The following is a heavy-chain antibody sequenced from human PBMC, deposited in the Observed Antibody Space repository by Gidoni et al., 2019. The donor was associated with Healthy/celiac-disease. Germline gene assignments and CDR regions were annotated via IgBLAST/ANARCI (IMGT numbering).Heavy chain of an antibody. V-gene: IGHV1-69*06. Sequence: QVQLVQSGAEVKKPGSSVKVSCKASGGTFSSYAISWVRQAPGQGLEWMGGIIPIFGTANDAQKCQGRVTITADKSTSTADMELSSLRSEDTAVYYCARGTTVVVPAARNQNYYYYYYMDVWGKGTTVTVSS. D-gene: IGHD2-2*01. CDR3: ARGTTVVVPAARNQNYYYYYYMDV. J-gene: IGHJ6*03. CDR2: IIPIFGTA. CDR1: GGTFSSYA.